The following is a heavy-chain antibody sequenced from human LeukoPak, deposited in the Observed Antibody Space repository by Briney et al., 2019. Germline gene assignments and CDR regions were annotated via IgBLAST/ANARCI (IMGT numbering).Heavy chain of an antibody. J-gene: IGHJ4*02. V-gene: IGHV1-2*02. Sequence: GASVKVSCKASGYTFTGYYMHWVRQAPGQGLEWMGWINPNSGGTNCAQKFQGRVTMTRDTSISTAYMELSRLRSDDTAVYYCAREGVAQWLAIDHFDYWGQGTLVTVSS. CDR3: AREGVAQWLAIDHFDY. CDR2: INPNSGGT. CDR1: GYTFTGYY. D-gene: IGHD6-19*01.